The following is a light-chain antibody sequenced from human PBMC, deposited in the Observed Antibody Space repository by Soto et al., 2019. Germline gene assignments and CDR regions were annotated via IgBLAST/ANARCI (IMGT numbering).Light chain of an antibody. J-gene: IGLJ2*01. CDR2: DIS. CDR1: NSDLGSYNY. Sequence: QSALTQPRSVSGSPGQSVTISCTGTNSDLGSYNYISWYQQRPGNAPKLMIYDISKRPSGVPDRFSGSKSGNTGSLTSSGLQVEDEAEYPCFTFAGSYKCAFGG. CDR3: FTFAGSYKCA. V-gene: IGLV2-11*01.